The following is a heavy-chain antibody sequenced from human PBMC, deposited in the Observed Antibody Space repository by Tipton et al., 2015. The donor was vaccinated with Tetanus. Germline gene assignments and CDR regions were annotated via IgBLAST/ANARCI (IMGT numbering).Heavy chain of an antibody. V-gene: IGHV4-59*01. CDR3: ARESRFGHFDY. D-gene: IGHD3-10*01. J-gene: IGHJ4*02. Sequence: GLVKPSETLSLTCTVSGGSISSYYWSWIRQPPGKGLEWIGYIYYSGSTNYNPPLKSRVTISVDTSKNQFSLKLSSVTAADTAVYYCARESRFGHFDYWGQGTLVTVSS. CDR2: IYYSGST. CDR1: GGSISSYY.